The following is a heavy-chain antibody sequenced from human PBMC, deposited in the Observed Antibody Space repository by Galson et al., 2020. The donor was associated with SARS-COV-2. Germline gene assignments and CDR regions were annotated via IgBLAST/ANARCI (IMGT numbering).Heavy chain of an antibody. V-gene: IGHV3-30*04. D-gene: IGHD6-19*01. CDR2: ISKDGSKT. CDR3: VREGPSRSSGWYDDFDY. CDR1: GFTFSGYA. J-gene: IGHJ4*02. Sequence: VQLGESLKISCAASGFTFSGYAMHWVRQAPGKRLEWVAVISKDGSKTNYADSVKGRFTISRDNSKNRLYVQMSSLRAEDTAVYHCVREGPSRSSGWYDDFDYWGQGTLVTVSS.